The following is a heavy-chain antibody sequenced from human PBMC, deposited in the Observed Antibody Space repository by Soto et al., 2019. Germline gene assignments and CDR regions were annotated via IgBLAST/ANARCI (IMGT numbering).Heavy chain of an antibody. CDR2: IYHNGRT. Sequence: PSETLSLTCAVSGYSISSGYYWGWVRQPPGQGPEWIGTIYHNGRTYYNPSLNSRVTMSVDTSKNQFSLRLSSVTAADTAVYYCARASSWYYYFDYWGQGTLVTVSS. CDR1: GYSISSGYY. V-gene: IGHV4-38-2*01. J-gene: IGHJ4*02. CDR3: ARASSWYYYFDY. D-gene: IGHD6-13*01.